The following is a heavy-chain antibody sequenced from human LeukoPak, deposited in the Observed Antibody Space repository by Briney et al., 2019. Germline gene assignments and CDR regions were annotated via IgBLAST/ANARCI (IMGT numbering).Heavy chain of an antibody. CDR2: INEGGSVT. Sequence: GSLRLSCAPSGFTFSTAWMTWVRQVPGKGLEWLGNINEGGSVTNYVDSVKGRFTMSRDNAKNTLFLQMRNLRVEDTAVYYCARDHHSGALDYWGQGTLVTVSS. CDR3: ARDHHSGALDY. V-gene: IGHV3-7*01. D-gene: IGHD1-26*01. CDR1: GFTFSTAW. J-gene: IGHJ4*02.